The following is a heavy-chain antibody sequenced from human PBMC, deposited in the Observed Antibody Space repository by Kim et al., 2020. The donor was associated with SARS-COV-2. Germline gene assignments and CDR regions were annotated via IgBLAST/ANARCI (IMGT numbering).Heavy chain of an antibody. CDR2: IIPIFGTA. J-gene: IGHJ4*02. V-gene: IGHV1-69*13. D-gene: IGHD3-22*01. CDR1: GGTFSSYA. CDR3: ARAPSNPTYYYDSSGYPIDNSLFDY. Sequence: SVKVSCKASGGTFSSYAISWVRQAPGQGLEWMGGIIPIFGTANYAQKFQGRVTITADESTSTAYMELSSLRSEDTAVYYCARAPSNPTYYYDSSGYPIDNSLFDYWGQGTLVTVSS.